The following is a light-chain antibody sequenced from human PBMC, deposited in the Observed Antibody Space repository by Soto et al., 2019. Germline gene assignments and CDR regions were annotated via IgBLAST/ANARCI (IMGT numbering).Light chain of an antibody. CDR3: QQYNNWPPGT. CDR1: QSVSSN. CDR2: GAS. Sequence: EIVMTQSPATLSVSPGERATLSCRASQSVSSNLAWYQQKPGQAPRLLISGASTRDTGIPARFSGSGSGTEFTLTISSLQSEDFAVYYCQQYNNWPPGTFGQGTKVEIK. J-gene: IGKJ1*01. V-gene: IGKV3-15*01.